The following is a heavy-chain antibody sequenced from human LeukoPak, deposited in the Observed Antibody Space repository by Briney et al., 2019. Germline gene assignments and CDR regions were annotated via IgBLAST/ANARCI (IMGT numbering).Heavy chain of an antibody. CDR1: GGSFSGCY. J-gene: IGHJ4*02. V-gene: IGHV4-34*01. D-gene: IGHD6-6*01. Sequence: SETLSLTCAVYGGSFSGCYWSWIRQPPGKRLEWIGEINHSGSTNYNPSLKSRVTISVDTSKNQFSLKLSSVTAADTAVYYCARGGVSYSSSSESHFDYWGQGTLVTVSS. CDR2: INHSGST. CDR3: ARGGVSYSSSSESHFDY.